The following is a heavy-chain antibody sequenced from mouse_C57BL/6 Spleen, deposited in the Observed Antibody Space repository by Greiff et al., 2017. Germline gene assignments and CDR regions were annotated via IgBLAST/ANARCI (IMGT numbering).Heavy chain of an antibody. CDR3: ARGGEFAY. J-gene: IGHJ3*01. CDR2: ISSGSSTT. V-gene: IGHV5-17*01. Sequence: EVKLVASGGGLVKPGGSLKLSCAASGFTFSDYGMHWVRQAPEKGLEWVAYISSGSSTTYYADTVKGRFTISRDNAKNTLVLQMTSLRSEDTALYYCARGGEFAYGGQGTLVTVSA. CDR1: GFTFSDYG.